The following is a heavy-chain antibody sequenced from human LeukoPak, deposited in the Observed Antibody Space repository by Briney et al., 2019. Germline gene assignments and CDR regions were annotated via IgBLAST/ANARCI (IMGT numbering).Heavy chain of an antibody. CDR3: AKEAGKFDY. V-gene: IGHV3-43*02. Sequence: GGSLRLSCVASGLPIADFAMHWVRQAPGKGLEWVSLISGDGVSTFYADSVKGRFSISRDNSKNSLYLEMTSLRTEDAAMYYCAKEAGKFDYWGQGTLVAVSS. D-gene: IGHD6-13*01. CDR1: GLPIADFA. CDR2: ISGDGVST. J-gene: IGHJ4*02.